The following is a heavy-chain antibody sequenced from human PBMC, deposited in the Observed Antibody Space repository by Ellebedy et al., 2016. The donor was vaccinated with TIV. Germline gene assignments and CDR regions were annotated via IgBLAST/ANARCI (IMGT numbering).Heavy chain of an antibody. CDR3: ARGGERHFDY. Sequence: GESLKISCAASGFTFSSYAMHWVRQAPGKGLEWVALLSYDGNNKFYADSVKGRFTISRDNAKNTLYLQMNSLRAEDTATYFCARGGERHFDYWGQGILVTVSS. CDR2: LSYDGNNK. V-gene: IGHV3-30-3*01. D-gene: IGHD4-17*01. CDR1: GFTFSSYA. J-gene: IGHJ4*02.